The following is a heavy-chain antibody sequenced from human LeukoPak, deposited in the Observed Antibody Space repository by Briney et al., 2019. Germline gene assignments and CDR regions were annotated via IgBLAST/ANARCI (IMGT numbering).Heavy chain of an antibody. V-gene: IGHV1-2*02. D-gene: IGHD1-20*01. CDR3: ARVMNNWNPRAFDY. CDR1: GYTFTGYY. CDR2: INPNSGGT. Sequence: ASVKVSCKASGYTFTGYYMHWVRQAPGQGLEWMGWINPNSGGTNYAQKFQGRVTMTRDTSISTAYMELSRLRSDDTAVYYCARVMNNWNPRAFDYWGQGTLVTVSS. J-gene: IGHJ4*02.